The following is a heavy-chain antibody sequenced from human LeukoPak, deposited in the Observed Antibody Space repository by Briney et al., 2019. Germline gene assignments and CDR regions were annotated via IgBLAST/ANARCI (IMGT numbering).Heavy chain of an antibody. Sequence: ASVKVSCKASGYTFTGYYMHWVRQAPGQGLEWMGGIIPIFGTANYAQKFQGRVTITADKSTSTAYMELSSLRSEDTAVYYCARAYYYDSSGYYYSSHAFDIWGQGTMVTVSS. CDR1: GYTFTGYY. CDR2: IIPIFGTA. J-gene: IGHJ3*02. CDR3: ARAYYYDSSGYYYSSHAFDI. D-gene: IGHD3-22*01. V-gene: IGHV1-69*06.